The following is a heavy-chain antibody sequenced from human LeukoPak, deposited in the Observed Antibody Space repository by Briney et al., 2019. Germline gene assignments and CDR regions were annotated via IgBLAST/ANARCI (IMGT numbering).Heavy chain of an antibody. CDR2: INPNGGGT. J-gene: IGHJ4*02. V-gene: IGHV1-2*02. Sequence: ASVKVSCKASGYTFTGYYMHWVRQAPGQGLEWMGWINPNGGGTNYAQKFQGRVTMTRDTSISTAYMELSRLRSDDTAVYYCASRGDYYDSSGYYVNFDYWGQGTLVTVSS. CDR3: ASRGDYYDSSGYYVNFDY. CDR1: GYTFTGYY. D-gene: IGHD3-22*01.